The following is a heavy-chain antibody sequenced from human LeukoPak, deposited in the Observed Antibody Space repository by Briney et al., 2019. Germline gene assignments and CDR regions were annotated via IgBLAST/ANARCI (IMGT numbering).Heavy chain of an antibody. D-gene: IGHD2-15*01. Sequence: GGSLRLSCVASGFIVNDHAMHWVRQTPGKGLEWVAGVFWNGVDKGYADSVKGRFTIFRDNAKNSMYLQMNSLRIEDTAVYYCARELRCSGGSCDNWFDPWGQGTLVTVSS. CDR1: GFIVNDHA. CDR2: VFWNGVDK. CDR3: ARELRCSGGSCDNWFDP. J-gene: IGHJ5*02. V-gene: IGHV3-9*01.